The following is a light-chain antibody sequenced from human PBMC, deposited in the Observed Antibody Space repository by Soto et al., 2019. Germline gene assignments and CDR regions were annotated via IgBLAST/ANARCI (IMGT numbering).Light chain of an antibody. CDR1: QAIKDF. CDR2: DAS. J-gene: IGKJ2*01. Sequence: DIQMTQSPSSLSASVGDRVTITCQASQAIKDFLNWYQQKPGKAPKLLIYDASNLEPGVPSRFSGRGSGTDFTFTIASLQPEDIATYYCQQYDGLPPYTFGQGTKLEIK. V-gene: IGKV1-33*01. CDR3: QQYDGLPPYT.